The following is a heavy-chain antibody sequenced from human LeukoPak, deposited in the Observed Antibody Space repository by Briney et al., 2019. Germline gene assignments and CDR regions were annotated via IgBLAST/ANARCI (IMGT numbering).Heavy chain of an antibody. J-gene: IGHJ1*01. CDR3: AGRGHRYSRD. CDR2: IYDSGIT. D-gene: IGHD2-15*01. V-gene: IGHV4-4*09. CDR1: GDSVTSGY. Sequence: SETLSLTCTVSGDSVTSGYWSRIRQPPGKGLKWIGYIYDSGITDYNPSLKSRLTISVDTSNNQFSLNLSSVTAADTAVYYCAGRGHRYSRDWGQGILVTVSS.